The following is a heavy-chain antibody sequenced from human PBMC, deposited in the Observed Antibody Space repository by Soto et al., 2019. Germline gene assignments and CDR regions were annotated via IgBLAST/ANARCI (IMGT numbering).Heavy chain of an antibody. CDR3: AREGNLGRWIQPLDF. Sequence: QVQLQVSGPGLVKPSETLSLTCTVSGDSISAYSWSWVRQPPGKGLEWIGNIHYNGNTKYNPSLKSRVTMSVDTSKNQFSLRLISVTAADTAIYFCAREGNLGRWIQPLDFWGQGTLVTVSS. J-gene: IGHJ4*02. CDR2: IHYNGNT. CDR1: GDSISAYS. V-gene: IGHV4-59*01. D-gene: IGHD5-18*01.